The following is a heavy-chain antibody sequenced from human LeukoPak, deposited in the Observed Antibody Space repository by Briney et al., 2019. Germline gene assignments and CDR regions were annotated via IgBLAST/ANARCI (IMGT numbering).Heavy chain of an antibody. CDR3: ARIGGEYYYYGMDV. CDR1: GGSISSSSYY. Sequence: SETLSLTCTVSGGSISSSSYYWGWIRQPPGKGLEWIGSIYYSGSTYYNPSLKSRVTISVDTSKNQFSLQLSSVTAADTAVFYCARIGGEYYYYGMDVWGQGTTVTVSS. V-gene: IGHV4-39*07. D-gene: IGHD2-21*01. J-gene: IGHJ6*02. CDR2: IYYSGST.